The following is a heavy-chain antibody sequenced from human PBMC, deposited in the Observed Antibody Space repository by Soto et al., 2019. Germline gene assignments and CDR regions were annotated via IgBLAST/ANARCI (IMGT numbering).Heavy chain of an antibody. CDR1: GYTFTSYD. V-gene: IGHV1-8*01. D-gene: IGHD3-10*01. Sequence: ASVKVSCKASGYTFTSYDINWVRQATGQGLEWMGWMNPNSGNTGYAQKFQGRVTMTRNTSISTAYMELSSLRSEDTAVYYCAREKRILWFGDSLSDPYYYYYMDVWGKGTTVTVSS. CDR3: AREKRILWFGDSLSDPYYYYYMDV. J-gene: IGHJ6*03. CDR2: MNPNSGNT.